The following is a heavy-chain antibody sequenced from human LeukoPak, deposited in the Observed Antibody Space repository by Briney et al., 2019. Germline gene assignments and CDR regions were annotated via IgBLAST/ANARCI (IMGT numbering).Heavy chain of an antibody. J-gene: IGHJ4*02. CDR3: ASGIAARNYFDY. V-gene: IGHV3-21*01. CDR1: GFTFISYS. D-gene: IGHD6-6*01. CDR2: ISSSSSYI. Sequence: PGGSLRRSCAASGFTFISYSMNWVRQAPGKGLEWVSSISSSSSYIYYADSVKGRFTISRDNAKNSLYLQMNSLRAEDTAVYYCASGIAARNYFDYWGQGTLVTVSS.